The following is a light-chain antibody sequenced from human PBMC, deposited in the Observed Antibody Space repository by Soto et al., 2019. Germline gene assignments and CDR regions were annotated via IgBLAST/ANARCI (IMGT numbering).Light chain of an antibody. Sequence: EIVLAQSPGTLSLSPGESATLSCRASQSVSSSFLAWYQQKAGQAPRLLIYGASRRATGIPDRFSGSGSGTDFTLNISRLEPEDFAVYYGQQYVSSPWAFGQGTKVDIK. J-gene: IGKJ1*01. V-gene: IGKV3-20*01. CDR2: GAS. CDR3: QQYVSSPWA. CDR1: QSVSSSF.